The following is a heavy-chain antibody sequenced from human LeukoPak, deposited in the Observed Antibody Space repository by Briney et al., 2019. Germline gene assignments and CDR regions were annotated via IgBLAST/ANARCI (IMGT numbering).Heavy chain of an antibody. Sequence: GGSLRLSCAASGFTFSDYYMSWIRQAPGKGLEWVSYISSSGSTIYYADSVKGRLTISRDNAKNSLYLQMNSLRAEDTAVYYCASLPYYDILTGYSDYYYYGMDVWGQGTTVTVSS. CDR1: GFTFSDYY. CDR2: ISSSGSTI. CDR3: ASLPYYDILTGYSDYYYYGMDV. D-gene: IGHD3-9*01. J-gene: IGHJ6*02. V-gene: IGHV3-11*01.